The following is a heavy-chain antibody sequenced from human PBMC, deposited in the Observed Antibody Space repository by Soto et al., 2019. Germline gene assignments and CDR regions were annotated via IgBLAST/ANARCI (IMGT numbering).Heavy chain of an antibody. Sequence: SETLSLTCTVSGGSISSYYWSWIRQPPGKGLEWIGYIYYSGSTNYNPSLKSRVTISEDRSKNQFSLKLSSVTAADTAVYYCARAMTTVTTFASCGHGTLVPVSS. CDR1: GGSISSYY. CDR3: ARAMTTVTTFAS. D-gene: IGHD4-17*01. CDR2: IYYSGST. J-gene: IGHJ5*01. V-gene: IGHV4-59*12.